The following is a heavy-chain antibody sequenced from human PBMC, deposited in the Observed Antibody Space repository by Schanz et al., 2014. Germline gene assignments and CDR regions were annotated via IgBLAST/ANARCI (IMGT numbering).Heavy chain of an antibody. V-gene: IGHV3-33*06. CDR1: GFIFSNHG. D-gene: IGHD3-22*01. CDR3: AKDPSHGDYDYCFDY. CDR2: IWSDGSGK. J-gene: IGHJ4*01. Sequence: QVQLVESGGGVVQPGGSLRLSCAASGFIFSNHGRHWVRQAPGQGLEWVAVIWSDGSGKYYADSVKGRFTISRDSPKNSLYLQMNSLRAEDTALCYCAKDPSHGDYDYCFDYWGHGTLVTASS.